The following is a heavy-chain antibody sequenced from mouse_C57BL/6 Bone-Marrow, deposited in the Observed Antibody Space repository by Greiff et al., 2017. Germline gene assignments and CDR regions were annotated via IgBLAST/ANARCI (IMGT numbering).Heavy chain of an antibody. V-gene: IGHV1-55*01. J-gene: IGHJ2*01. Sequence: QVQLQQPGAELVKPGASVKMSCKASGYTFTSYWITWVKQRPGQGLEWIGDIYPTSGRTNYNEKLKSKARLTVDTSSNTAYMQLSILTSEDSAVFYCARSGPLVRSFDYWGQGTTLTVSS. D-gene: IGHD2-14*01. CDR2: IYPTSGRT. CDR3: ARSGPLVRSFDY. CDR1: GYTFTSYW.